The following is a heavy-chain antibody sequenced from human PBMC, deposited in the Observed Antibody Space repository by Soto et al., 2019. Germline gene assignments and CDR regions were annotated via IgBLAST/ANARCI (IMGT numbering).Heavy chain of an antibody. CDR3: ARSPGQYSSGWYEMGY. J-gene: IGHJ4*02. CDR1: GYSFTIYC. Sequence: PGEALKISCKGSGYSFTIYCIGWVLQIPGKGLEWMGIIYPGDSDNRYRTYFQGQVNISADKSISTAYLQWRRMKASDTAMYYCARSPGQYSSGWYEMGYWGQGTLVTVSS. V-gene: IGHV5-51*01. D-gene: IGHD6-19*01. CDR2: IYPGDSDN.